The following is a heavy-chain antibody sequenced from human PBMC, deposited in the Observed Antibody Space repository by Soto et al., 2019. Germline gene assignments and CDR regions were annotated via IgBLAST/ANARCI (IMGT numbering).Heavy chain of an antibody. J-gene: IGHJ4*02. Sequence: EVQLVESGGGLVQPGRSLRLSCAASGFTFDDYPMHWVRHAAGKGLEWVAGLSWNSASIGYADSVKGRFTISRDNARDSLFLQMKSRRAAEAAVYYWAAHPGGGGYWGQGTLVTVSS. D-gene: IGHD3-10*01. CDR3: AAHPGGGGY. V-gene: IGHV3-9*01. CDR2: LSWNSASI. CDR1: GFTFDDYP.